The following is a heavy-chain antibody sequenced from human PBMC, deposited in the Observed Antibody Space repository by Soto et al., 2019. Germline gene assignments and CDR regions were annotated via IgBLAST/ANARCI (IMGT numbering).Heavy chain of an antibody. Sequence: SETLSLTCTVSGGSISSYYWSWIRQPPGKGLEWIGYIYYSGRTNYNPSLKSRVTISVDTSKNQFSLKLSSVTAADTAVYYCGRRIAVAGTFWYLDLWGRGNLVTVSS. D-gene: IGHD6-19*01. J-gene: IGHJ2*01. CDR2: IYYSGRT. CDR1: GGSISSYY. V-gene: IGHV4-59*08. CDR3: GRRIAVAGTFWYLDL.